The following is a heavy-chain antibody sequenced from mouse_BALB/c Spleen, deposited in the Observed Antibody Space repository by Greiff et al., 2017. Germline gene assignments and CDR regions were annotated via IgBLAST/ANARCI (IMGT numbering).Heavy chain of an antibody. CDR1: GFSLTSYG. D-gene: IGHD2-4*01. CDR2: IWSGGST. J-gene: IGHJ3*01. Sequence: VKLMESGPGLVQPSQSLSITCTVSGFSLTSYGVHWVRQSPGKGLEWLGVIWSGGSTDYNAAFISRLSISKDNSKSQVFFKMNSLQANDTAIYYCARTSTMITTWFAYWGQGTLVTVSA. V-gene: IGHV2-2*02. CDR3: ARTSTMITTWFAY.